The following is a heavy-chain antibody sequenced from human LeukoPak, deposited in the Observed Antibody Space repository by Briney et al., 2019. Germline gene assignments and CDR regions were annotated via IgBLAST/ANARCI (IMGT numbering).Heavy chain of an antibody. Sequence: SQTLSLTCAVSGGSISSGGYYWSWIRQPPGKGLEWIGEINHSGSTNYNPSLKSRVTISVDTSENQFSLKLSSVTAADTAVYYCARGFSHWGQGTLVTVSS. CDR2: INHSGST. CDR3: ARGFSH. J-gene: IGHJ4*02. V-gene: IGHV4-30-2*01. CDR1: GGSISSGGYY.